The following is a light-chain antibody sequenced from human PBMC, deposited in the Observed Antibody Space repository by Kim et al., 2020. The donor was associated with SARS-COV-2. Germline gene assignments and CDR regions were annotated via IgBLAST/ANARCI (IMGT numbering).Light chain of an antibody. J-gene: IGLJ3*02. CDR3: ASWDDGMNSPL. CDR1: SCNIGSNT. CDR2: NDI. Sequence: GQTVTITCSGSSCNIGSNTVSGCHQQPRTAPKQLIYNDIHRPSGGPDRFSGCKSVSSASLAIGGLQPEDEEDYYCASWDDGMNSPLFGGGTQLTVL. V-gene: IGLV1-44*01.